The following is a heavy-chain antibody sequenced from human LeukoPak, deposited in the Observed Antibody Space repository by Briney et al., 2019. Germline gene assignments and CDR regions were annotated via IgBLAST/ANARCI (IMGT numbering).Heavy chain of an antibody. CDR1: GGTFSSYT. Sequence: ASVKVSCKASGGTFSSYTISWVRQAPGQGLEWMGRIIPILGIANYAQKFQGRVTITADKSTSTAYMELSSLRSEDTAVYYCARERMGSSGHFDSWGQGTLVTVSS. D-gene: IGHD6-19*01. V-gene: IGHV1-69*04. CDR2: IIPILGIA. CDR3: ARERMGSSGHFDS. J-gene: IGHJ4*02.